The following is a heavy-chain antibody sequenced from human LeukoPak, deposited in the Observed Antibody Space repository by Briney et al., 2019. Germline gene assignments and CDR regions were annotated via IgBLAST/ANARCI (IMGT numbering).Heavy chain of an antibody. V-gene: IGHV4-59*11. CDR2: ISHIGRT. Sequence: SETLSLTCAVSGDSFSSHYWTWIRQSPGTGLEWIGYISHIGRTNYNPSLKSRVTISIDTSKNQFSLKLSSVTAADTAVYYCARTSRGDYYYYGMDVWGQGTTVTVSS. CDR1: GDSFSSHY. J-gene: IGHJ6*02. CDR3: ARTSRGDYYYYGMDV.